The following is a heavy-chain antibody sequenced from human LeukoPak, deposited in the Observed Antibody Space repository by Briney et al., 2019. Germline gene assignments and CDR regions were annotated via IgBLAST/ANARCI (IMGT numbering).Heavy chain of an antibody. CDR2: ISRRSGAST. V-gene: IGHV3-23*01. Sequence: GGSLRLSCAAAGFTFSSYDMYWVRQAPGKGLECVASISRRSGASTYYAASVKGRFTISRDNSRSTLYLEMNSLRADDTAVYYCSKKGQNGDYGKPDWGQGTLVTVSS. CDR1: GFTFSSYD. D-gene: IGHD4-17*01. CDR3: SKKGQNGDYGKPD. J-gene: IGHJ4*02.